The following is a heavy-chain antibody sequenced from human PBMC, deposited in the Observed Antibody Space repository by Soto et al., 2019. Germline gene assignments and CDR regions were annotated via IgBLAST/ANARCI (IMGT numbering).Heavy chain of an antibody. Sequence: EVQLLESGGGLVQHGGSLRLSCAASGFTFSSYAMSWVRQAPGKGLEWVSAISGRGGSIYYADSVKGRFTISRDNSKNTLYLQMNSLRAEDTAVYYCANLKEQWLLGRFDYWGQGTLVTVSS. J-gene: IGHJ4*02. V-gene: IGHV3-23*01. CDR2: ISGRGGSI. CDR3: ANLKEQWLLGRFDY. D-gene: IGHD6-19*01. CDR1: GFTFSSYA.